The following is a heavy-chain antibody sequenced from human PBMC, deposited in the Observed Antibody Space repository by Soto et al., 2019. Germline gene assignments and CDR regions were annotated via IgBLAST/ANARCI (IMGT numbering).Heavy chain of an antibody. D-gene: IGHD6-25*01. J-gene: IGHJ4*02. CDR3: AKGGDSCSGYSPH. V-gene: IGHV3-23*01. CDR1: GFGFSHYV. CDR2: ISATAVSS. Sequence: GGSLRLSCAASGFGFSHYVMSWVRQAPGKGLEWVSGISATAVSSYSADSVKGRFTISRDNSLNMLYLQMNSLTAEDTAVYYCAKGGDSCSGYSPHWGRGTLVAVSS.